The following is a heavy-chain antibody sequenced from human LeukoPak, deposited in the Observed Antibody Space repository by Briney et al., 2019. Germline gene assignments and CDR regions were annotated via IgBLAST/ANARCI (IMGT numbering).Heavy chain of an antibody. CDR1: GFTFSSYG. V-gene: IGHV3-30*18. CDR3: AKSGTYYYYYMDV. D-gene: IGHD1-26*01. J-gene: IGHJ6*03. CDR2: ISYDGSNK. Sequence: LPGGSLRLSCAAPGFTFSSYGMHWVRQAPGKGLEWVAVISYDGSNKYYADSVKGRFTISRDNSKNTMYLQMNSLRAEDTAVYYCAKSGTYYYYYMDVWGKGTTVTVSS.